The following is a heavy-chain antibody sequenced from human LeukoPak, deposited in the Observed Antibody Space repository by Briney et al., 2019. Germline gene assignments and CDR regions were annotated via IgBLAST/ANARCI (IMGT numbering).Heavy chain of an antibody. CDR2: INPSGGST. D-gene: IGHD3-22*01. CDR1: GYTLTELS. Sequence: ASVKVSCKVSGYTLTELSMHWVRQAPGQGLEWMGIINPSGGSTSYAQKFQGRVTMTRDTSTSTVYMELSSLRSEDTAVYYCARLGASGYSHYWGQGTLVTVSS. V-gene: IGHV1-46*01. J-gene: IGHJ4*02. CDR3: ARLGASGYSHY.